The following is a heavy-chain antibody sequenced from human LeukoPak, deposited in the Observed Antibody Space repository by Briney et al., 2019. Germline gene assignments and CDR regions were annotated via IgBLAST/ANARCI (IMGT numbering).Heavy chain of an antibody. Sequence: SETLSLTCAVYGGSFSGYYWSWIRQPPGKGLEWIGRIYTSGSTNYNPSLKSRVTMSVDTSKNQFSLKLSSVTAADTAVYYCARDLAFPADYWGQGTLVTVSS. D-gene: IGHD2-2*01. CDR1: GGSFSGYY. CDR2: IYTSGST. J-gene: IGHJ4*02. V-gene: IGHV4-4*07. CDR3: ARDLAFPADY.